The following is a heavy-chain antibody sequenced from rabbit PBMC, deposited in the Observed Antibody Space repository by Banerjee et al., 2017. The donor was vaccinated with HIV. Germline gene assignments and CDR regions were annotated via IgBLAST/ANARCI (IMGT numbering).Heavy chain of an antibody. J-gene: IGHJ4*01. Sequence: QEQLVESGGGLVKPEGSLKLSCTASGFSFSNKAVMCWVRQAPGKGLEWIACINAATGKPVYATWAKGRFTISRTSSTTVTLRMTSLTAADRAAYFCARDLVGVIGWNFYLWGPGTLVTDS. CDR1: GFSFSNKAV. D-gene: IGHD1-1*01. V-gene: IGHV1S45*01. CDR3: ARDLVGVIGWNFYL. CDR2: INAATGKP.